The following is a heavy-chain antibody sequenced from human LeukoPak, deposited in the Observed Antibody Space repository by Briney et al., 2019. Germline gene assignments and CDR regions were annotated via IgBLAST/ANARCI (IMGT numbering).Heavy chain of an antibody. CDR3: ARRGSGSHRPDFDY. J-gene: IGHJ4*02. CDR2: IYYSGST. D-gene: IGHD1-26*01. V-gene: IGHV4-39*01. CDR1: GGSISSSSYY. Sequence: PSETLSLTCTVSGGSISSSSYYWGWIRQPPGQGLEWIGSIYYSGSTYYNPSLKSRVTISVDTSKNQFSLKLSSVTAADTAVYYCARRGSGSHRPDFDYWGQGTLVTVSS.